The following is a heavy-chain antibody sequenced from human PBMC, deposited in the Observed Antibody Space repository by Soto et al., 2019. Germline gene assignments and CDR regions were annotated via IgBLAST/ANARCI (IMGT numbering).Heavy chain of an antibody. J-gene: IGHJ4*02. D-gene: IGHD1-1*01. V-gene: IGHV4-59*08. CDR1: GDSIRKYY. CDR3: ARHLPQGQGTYDY. CDR2: INYSGKT. Sequence: PSETLSLTCSVSGDSIRKYYWSWIRQPPGKGLEWIAEINYSGKTNYNPSLKSRVTMSQDTPKNQFSLKVSSVSATDTAVYYCARHLPQGQGTYDYWGQAILVTVS.